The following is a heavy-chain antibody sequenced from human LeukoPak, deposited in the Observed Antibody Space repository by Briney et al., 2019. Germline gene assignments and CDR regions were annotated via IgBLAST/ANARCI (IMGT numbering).Heavy chain of an antibody. D-gene: IGHD3/OR15-3a*01. CDR3: ASHNFYDFWSGYSHY. CDR1: GYTFTNYA. J-gene: IGHJ4*02. V-gene: IGHV1-2*02. CDR2: VNPNSGGT. Sequence: ASVKVSCKASGYTFTNYAIHWVRQAPRQRLEWMGWVNPNSGGTNYAQKFQGRVTMTRDTSISTAYMELSRLRSDDTAVYYCASHNFYDFWSGYSHYWGQGTLVTVSS.